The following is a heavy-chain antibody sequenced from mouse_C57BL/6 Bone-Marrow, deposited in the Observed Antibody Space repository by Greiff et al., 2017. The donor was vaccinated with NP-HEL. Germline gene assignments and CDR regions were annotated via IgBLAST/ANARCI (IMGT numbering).Heavy chain of an antibody. V-gene: IGHV5-4*01. CDR1: GFTFSSYA. CDR3: ARDPYPGYAMDY. CDR2: ISDGGSYT. J-gene: IGHJ4*01. Sequence: EVKLVESGGGLVKPGGSLKLSCAASGFTFSSYAMSWVRQTREKRLEWVATISDGGSYTYYPDNVKGRFTISRDHAKNNLYLQMSHLKSEDTAMYYCARDPYPGYAMDYWGQGTSVTVSS.